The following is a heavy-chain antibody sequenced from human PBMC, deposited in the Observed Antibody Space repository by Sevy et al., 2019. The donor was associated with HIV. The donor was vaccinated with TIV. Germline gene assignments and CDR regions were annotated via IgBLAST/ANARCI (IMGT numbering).Heavy chain of an antibody. CDR1: GFTLSNYD. CDR2: IQYDGSIQ. V-gene: IGHV3-30*02. Sequence: GGSLRFSCIESGFTLSNYDIHWVRQAAGKGLEWVAFIQYDGSIQYYADSVKGRFTISRDNSKNTLYLQMNSLRPEDTAIYHCAKRGSKSGYALGYWGQGTLVTVSS. J-gene: IGHJ4*02. D-gene: IGHD5-12*01. CDR3: AKRGSKSGYALGY.